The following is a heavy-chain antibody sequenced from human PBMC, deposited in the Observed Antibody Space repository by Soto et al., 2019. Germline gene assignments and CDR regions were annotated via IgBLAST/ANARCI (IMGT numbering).Heavy chain of an antibody. CDR2: ISGSGGST. V-gene: IGHV3-23*01. J-gene: IGHJ6*02. Sequence: GGSLRLSCAASGFRFSDYALSWVRQAQEKGLEWVSAISGSGGSTYYADSVKGRFTISRDNSKNTLYLQMNSLRAEDTAVYYCAKGIVPAALSYYYYGMDVWGQGTTVTVSS. CDR3: AKGIVPAALSYYYYGMDV. CDR1: GFRFSDYA. D-gene: IGHD2-2*01.